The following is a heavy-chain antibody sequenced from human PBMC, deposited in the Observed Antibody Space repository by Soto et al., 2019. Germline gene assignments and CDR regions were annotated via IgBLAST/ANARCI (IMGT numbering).Heavy chain of an antibody. CDR3: ARDLPHIVVVVAATEGGMDV. V-gene: IGHV1-18*01. D-gene: IGHD2-15*01. J-gene: IGHJ6*02. CDR1: GYTFTSYG. CDR2: ISAYNGNT. Sequence: GASVKVSCKASGYTFTSYGISWVRQAPGQGLEWMGWISAYNGNTNYAQKLQGRVTMTTDTSTSTAYMELRSLRPDDTAVYYCARDLPHIVVVVAATEGGMDVWGQGTTVTVSS.